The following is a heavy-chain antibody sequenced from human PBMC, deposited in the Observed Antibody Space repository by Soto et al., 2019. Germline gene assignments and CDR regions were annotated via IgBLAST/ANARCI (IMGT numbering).Heavy chain of an antibody. D-gene: IGHD3-9*01. CDR3: ARGTNLRCFA. CDR1: GGSFGDYY. J-gene: IGHJ5*02. Sequence: QVQLQQWGAGLLKPSETLSLTCAAYGGSFGDYYWPWIRQPPGKGLEWIGEINHSGSTNYNPSLESRVTISVDTSKNQFSLKLSSVTAADTDVYYCARGTNLRCFAWGQGTLVTVSS. CDR2: INHSGST. V-gene: IGHV4-34*01.